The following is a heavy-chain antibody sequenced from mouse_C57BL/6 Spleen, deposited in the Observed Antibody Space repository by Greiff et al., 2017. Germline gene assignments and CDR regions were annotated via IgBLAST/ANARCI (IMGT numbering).Heavy chain of an antibody. CDR2: IVPSDSYT. CDR1: GYTFTSYW. CDR3: ARFDGYGGY. Sequence: QVQLQQPGAELVMPGASVKLSCKASGYTFTSYWMHWVKQRPGQGLEWIGEIVPSDSYTNYNQKFKGKSTLTVDKSSSTAYMQLSSLTAEDSGVYYCARFDGYGGYWGQGTTVTVSS. J-gene: IGHJ2*01. D-gene: IGHD2-3*01. V-gene: IGHV1-69*01.